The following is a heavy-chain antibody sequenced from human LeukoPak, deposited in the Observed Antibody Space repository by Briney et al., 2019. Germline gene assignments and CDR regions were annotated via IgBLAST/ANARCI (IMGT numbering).Heavy chain of an antibody. V-gene: IGHV1-2*02. CDR2: INPNSGGT. CDR3: AXPITFGGVIVGYYFDY. D-gene: IGHD3-16*02. CDR1: GYTFTAYY. J-gene: IGHJ4*02. Sequence: ASVKVSCKASGYTFTAYYMHWVRQAPGQGLEWMGCINPNSGGTNYAQKFQGRVTMTRDTSISTAYMELSRLRSDDTAVYYCAXPITFGGVIVGYYFDYXXQGXXXXVS.